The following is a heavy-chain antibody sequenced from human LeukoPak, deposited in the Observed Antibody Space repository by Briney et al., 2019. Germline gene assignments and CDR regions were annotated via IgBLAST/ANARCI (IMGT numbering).Heavy chain of an antibody. CDR2: INPNSGGT. CDR1: GYTFTGYY. CDR3: ARVDCSSTSCYLDY. V-gene: IGHV1-2*06. D-gene: IGHD2-2*01. Sequence: ASVKVSCKASGYTFTGYYMHWVRQAPGQGLEWMGRINPNSGGTNYAQKFQGRVTMTRDTSISTAYMELSRLRSDDTAVYYCARVDCSSTSCYLDYWGQGTLVTVSS. J-gene: IGHJ4*02.